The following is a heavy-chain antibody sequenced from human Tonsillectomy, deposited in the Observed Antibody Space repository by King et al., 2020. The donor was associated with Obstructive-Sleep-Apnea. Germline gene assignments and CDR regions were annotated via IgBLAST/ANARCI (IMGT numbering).Heavy chain of an antibody. D-gene: IGHD3-22*01. Sequence: QLVQSGGGLVQPGGSLRLSCAASGVTVSNNYMSWVRQAPGKGLEWVSVIYAGGSTYYADSVKGRFTISRDNSKNTLYLQMNSLRAEDTAVYYCARVIYYYDSSGSYFDYWGQRTLVTVSS. V-gene: IGHV3-66*01. J-gene: IGHJ4*02. CDR1: GVTVSNNY. CDR3: ARVIYYYDSSGSYFDY. CDR2: IYAGGST.